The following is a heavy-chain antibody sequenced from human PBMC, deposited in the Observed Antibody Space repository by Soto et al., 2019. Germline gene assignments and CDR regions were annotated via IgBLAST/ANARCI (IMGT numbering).Heavy chain of an antibody. V-gene: IGHV3-23*01. CDR1: GFTFSSYA. CDR3: AKDRNDYGDYVDAFDI. D-gene: IGHD4-17*01. Sequence: EVQLLESGGGLVQPGGSLRLSCAASGFTFSSYAMSWVRQAPGKGLEWVSAISGSGGSTYYADSVKGRFTISRDNSKNTLYPQMNSLRAEDTAVYYCAKDRNDYGDYVDAFDIWGQGTMVTVSS. J-gene: IGHJ3*02. CDR2: ISGSGGST.